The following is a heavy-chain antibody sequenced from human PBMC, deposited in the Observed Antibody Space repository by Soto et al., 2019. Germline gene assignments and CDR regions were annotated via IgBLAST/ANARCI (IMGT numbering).Heavy chain of an antibody. CDR1: GVTFSSYA. CDR3: ATPNGKRNWFDP. V-gene: IGHV1-69*01. CDR2: IIPIFGTA. Sequence: QVQLVQSGAEVKKPGSSVKVSCKASGVTFSSYAISWVRQAPGQGLEWMGRIIPIFGTANYEQKFQGRVTITANESTSTAYMELSSLRSEDTAVYYCATPNGKRNWFDPWGQGTLVTVSS. D-gene: IGHD2-8*01. J-gene: IGHJ5*02.